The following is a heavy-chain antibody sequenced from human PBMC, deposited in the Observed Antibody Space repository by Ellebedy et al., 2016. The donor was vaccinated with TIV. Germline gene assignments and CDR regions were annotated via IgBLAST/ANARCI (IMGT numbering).Heavy chain of an antibody. CDR1: GGTFSSYA. CDR2: IIPILGIA. CDR3: ARDPEGPSGWTAL. V-gene: IGHV1-69*04. J-gene: IGHJ4*02. D-gene: IGHD6-19*01. Sequence: AASVKVSCKASGGTFSSYAISWVRQAPGQGLEWMGRIIPILGIANYAQKFQGRVTITADKSTSTAYMELSSLRSEDTAVYYCARDPEGPSGWTALWGQGTLVTFSS.